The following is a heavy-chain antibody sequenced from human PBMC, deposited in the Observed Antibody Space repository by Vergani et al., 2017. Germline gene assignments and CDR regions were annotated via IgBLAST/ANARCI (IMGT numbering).Heavy chain of an antibody. J-gene: IGHJ5*01. CDR2: MFHTGET. V-gene: IGHV4-38-2*02. Sequence: QIQLQESGPGLVKPSETLSLTCSVSGYSISRGFYWVWIRQTPEKGLEWIGGMFHTGETSNSPSLQSQGAFSMDTSKNQFSLHLTSVTAADTAVYLCGVIMVRSPRPDNWFDSWGRGTLVTVSS. D-gene: IGHD3-10*01. CDR1: GYSISRGFY. CDR3: GVIMVRSPRPDNWFDS.